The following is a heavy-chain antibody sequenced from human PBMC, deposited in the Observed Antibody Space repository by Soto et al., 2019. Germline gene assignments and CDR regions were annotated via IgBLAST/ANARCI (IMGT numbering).Heavy chain of an antibody. Sequence: PGGSLRLSCAASGFIISHNFINWVRHAPGKGLEWVSVTYTNGSDYADSVKGRFTISRDSAKNTLYLQMDNLRVGDTAIYYCAKDGGASGGFDPWGQGTLVTVSS. D-gene: IGHD3-10*01. CDR3: AKDGGASGGFDP. J-gene: IGHJ5*02. CDR1: GFIISHNF. V-gene: IGHV3-53*01. CDR2: TYTNGS.